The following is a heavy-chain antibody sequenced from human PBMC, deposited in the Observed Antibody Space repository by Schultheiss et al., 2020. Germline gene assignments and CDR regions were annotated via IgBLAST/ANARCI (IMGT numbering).Heavy chain of an antibody. D-gene: IGHD5-12*01. CDR3: ARGGSPEYSGYDIFDY. J-gene: IGHJ4*02. Sequence: GGSLRLSCAASGFTFSSSAMNWVRQAPGKGLEWVSSISSSSSYIYYADSVKGRFTISRDNAKNSLYLQTNSLRAEDTAVYYCARGGSPEYSGYDIFDYWGQGTLGTV. CDR2: ISSSSSYI. V-gene: IGHV3-21*01. CDR1: GFTFSSSA.